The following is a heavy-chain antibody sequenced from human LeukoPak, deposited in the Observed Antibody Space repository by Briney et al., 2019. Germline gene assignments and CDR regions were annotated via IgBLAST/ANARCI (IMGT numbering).Heavy chain of an antibody. V-gene: IGHV4-39*07. CDR2: IYYSGST. CDR3: ARDFGIVVVTARLNWFDP. CDR1: GGSISSSSYY. Sequence: SATLSLTCTVSGGSISSSSYYWGWIRQPPGKGLEWIGSIYYSGSTYYNPSLKSRVTISVDTSKNQFSLKLSSVTAADTAVYYCARDFGIVVVTARLNWFDPWGQGTLVTVSS. J-gene: IGHJ5*02. D-gene: IGHD2-21*02.